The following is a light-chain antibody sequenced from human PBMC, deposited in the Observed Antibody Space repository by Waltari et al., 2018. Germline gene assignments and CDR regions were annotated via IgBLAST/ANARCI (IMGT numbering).Light chain of an antibody. J-gene: IGKJ4*01. V-gene: IGKV1-5*03. CDR2: KTS. Sequence: DIQMTQSPSTMSASVGDRVTITCRASQSISNWLAWYQQKPGKAPKFLIYKTSNLESGVPSRFSGSGSGTEFTLTISSLQPDDFATYYCQQYNVYSLTFGGGTRWRSN. CDR1: QSISNW. CDR3: QQYNVYSLT.